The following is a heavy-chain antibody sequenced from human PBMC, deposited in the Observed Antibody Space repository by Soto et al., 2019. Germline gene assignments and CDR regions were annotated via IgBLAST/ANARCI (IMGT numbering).Heavy chain of an antibody. CDR3: ARDSVDEIGH. Sequence: PSETLSLTCAVAGFSISSGFHWGWIRQPPGKGLEWIGSIYHSGTTYYNPSLKSRVIIAVDTSQNQFSLKLRSVTAADTAVYYCARDSVDEIGHWGQGTLVPVSS. D-gene: IGHD2-15*01. CDR1: GFSISSGFH. V-gene: IGHV4-38-2*02. J-gene: IGHJ4*02. CDR2: IYHSGTT.